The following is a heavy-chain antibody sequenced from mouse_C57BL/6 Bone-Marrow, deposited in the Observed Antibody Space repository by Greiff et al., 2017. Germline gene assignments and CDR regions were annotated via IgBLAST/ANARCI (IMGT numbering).Heavy chain of an antibody. Sequence: EVKLMESGGGLVKPGGSLKLSCAASGFTFTSYTMSWVRQTPEQRLEWVGTISGGGGNTYYPDTVKGRFTISRDNAKNTLYLQMNSLRSEYTAMYYCARPDQAWFAYWGQGTLVTVSA. D-gene: IGHD3-2*02. CDR1: GFTFTSYT. CDR3: ARPDQAWFAY. CDR2: ISGGGGNT. J-gene: IGHJ3*01. V-gene: IGHV5-9*04.